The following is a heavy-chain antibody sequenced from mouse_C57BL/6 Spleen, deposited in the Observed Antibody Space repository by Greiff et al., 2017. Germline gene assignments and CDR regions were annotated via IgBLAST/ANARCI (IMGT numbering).Heavy chain of an antibody. CDR2: ISYDGSN. Sequence: EVKLEESGPGLVKPSQSLSLTCSVTGYSITSGYYWNWIRQFPGNKLEWMGYISYDGSNNYNPSLKNRISITRDTSKNQFFLKLNSVTTEDTATYYCARRSGNYFDYWGQGTTLTVSS. CDR1: GYSITSGYY. D-gene: IGHD1-3*01. V-gene: IGHV3-6*01. CDR3: ARRSGNYFDY. J-gene: IGHJ2*01.